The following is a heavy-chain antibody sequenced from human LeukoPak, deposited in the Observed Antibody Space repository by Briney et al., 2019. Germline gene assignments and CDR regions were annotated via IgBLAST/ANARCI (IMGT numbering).Heavy chain of an antibody. V-gene: IGHV1-18*01. CDR3: ARDKRWLGLDAFDI. CDR1: GYTFTSYG. CDR2: ISAYNGNT. J-gene: IGHJ3*02. D-gene: IGHD6-19*01. Sequence: ASVKVSCKASGYTFTSYGISWVRQAPGQGLEWMGWISAYNGNTNYAQKLQGRVTMTTDTSTSTAYMELRSLRSDDTAVYYCARDKRWLGLDAFDIWGQGTMVTVSS.